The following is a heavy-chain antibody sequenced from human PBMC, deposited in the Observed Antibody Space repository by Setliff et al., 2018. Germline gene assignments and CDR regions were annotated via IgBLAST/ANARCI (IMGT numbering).Heavy chain of an antibody. Sequence: ASVKVSCKVSGYTLTELSMHWVGQAPGKGLEWMGGFDPEDGETIYAQKFQGRVTMTEDTSTDTAYMELSSLRSEDTAVYYCATLAFTYYYDSSGYYPHDYWGQGTLVTVSS. CDR1: GYTLTELS. J-gene: IGHJ4*02. CDR2: FDPEDGET. CDR3: ATLAFTYYYDSSGYYPHDY. D-gene: IGHD3-22*01. V-gene: IGHV1-24*01.